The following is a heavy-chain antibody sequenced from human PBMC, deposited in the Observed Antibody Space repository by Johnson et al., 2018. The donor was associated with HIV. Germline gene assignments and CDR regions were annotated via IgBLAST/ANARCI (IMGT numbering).Heavy chain of an antibody. D-gene: IGHD3-10*01. CDR1: GFTLSDYY. Sequence: QVQLVESGGGVVQPGRSLRLSCAASGFTLSDYYMSWVRQAPGKGLEWVSYISSRDSTIYYADSVKGRFTISRDNSKNTLYLQMNSLRAEDTAVYYCARDSPGGAFDIWGQGTLVIVSS. V-gene: IGHV3-11*04. J-gene: IGHJ3*02. CDR2: ISSRDSTI. CDR3: ARDSPGGAFDI.